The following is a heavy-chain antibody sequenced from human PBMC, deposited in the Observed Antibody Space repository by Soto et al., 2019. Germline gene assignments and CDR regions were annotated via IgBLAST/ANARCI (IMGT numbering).Heavy chain of an antibody. J-gene: IGHJ6*02. CDR1: GFTFSSYS. CDR3: AREPTVETPMGMDV. CDR2: ISSSSSYI. Sequence: GGSLRLSCAASGFTFSSYSMNWVRQAPGKGLEWVSSISSSSSYIYYADSVKGRFTISRDNAKNSLYLQMNSLRAEDTAVYYCAREPTVETPMGMDVWGQGTTVTVSS. D-gene: IGHD4-17*01. V-gene: IGHV3-21*01.